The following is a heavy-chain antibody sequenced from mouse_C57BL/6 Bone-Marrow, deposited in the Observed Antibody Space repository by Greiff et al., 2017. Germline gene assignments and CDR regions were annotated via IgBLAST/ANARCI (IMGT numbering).Heavy chain of an antibody. CDR2: MHPNGGSP. V-gene: IGHV1-64*01. D-gene: IGHD2-4*01. CDR1: GYTFTNYW. J-gene: IGHJ4*01. Sequence: VQLQQSGAELVKPGASVTLSCKASGYTFTNYWMHWVKQRPGQGLEWIGMMHPNGGSPDYNEKFKSEATLSVDKSSRTAYMEISSLTSEDSAVYYCARSYDYDDYTMDYWGQGTSVTVSS. CDR3: ARSYDYDDYTMDY.